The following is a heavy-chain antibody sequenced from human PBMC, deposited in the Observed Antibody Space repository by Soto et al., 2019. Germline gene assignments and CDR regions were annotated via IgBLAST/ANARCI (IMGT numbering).Heavy chain of an antibody. CDR2: ISYDGSNK. CDR3: ARRSGYTSPNYYYYYGMDV. V-gene: IGHV3-30-3*01. CDR1: GFTFSSYA. D-gene: IGHD5-12*01. Sequence: VQLVESGGGVIQPGRSLRLSCAASGFTFSSYAMHWVRQAPCKGLEWVAVISYDGSNKYYADSVKGRFTISRDNSKNTLYLQMNSPRAEDTAVYYCARRSGYTSPNYYYYYGMDVWGQGTTVTVSS. J-gene: IGHJ6*02.